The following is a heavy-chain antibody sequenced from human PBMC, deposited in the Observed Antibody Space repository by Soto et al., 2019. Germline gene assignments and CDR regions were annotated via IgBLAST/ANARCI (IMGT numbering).Heavy chain of an antibody. V-gene: IGHV1-46*01. D-gene: IGHD2-21*01. J-gene: IGHJ6*02. CDR3: ARDIGRHIVVVNAIRPDYGMDV. Sequence: GPSVKVSCTASGYTFTSYYIHWVRQAPGQGLEWMVLIKPNGGSTSDAQKFQDRGIVTRAMSTTTVYMYLRSLRSEDTAVYYCARDIGRHIVVVNAIRPDYGMDVWGQGSLVTVSS. CDR1: GYTFTSYY. CDR2: IKPNGGST.